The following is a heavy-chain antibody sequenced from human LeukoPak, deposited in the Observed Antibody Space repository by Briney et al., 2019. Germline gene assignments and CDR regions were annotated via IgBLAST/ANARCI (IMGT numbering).Heavy chain of an antibody. CDR2: IYYSGST. CDR1: GGSISSYY. CDR3: ARGGGYYTGATFDI. Sequence: SETLSLTCTVSGGSISSYYWSWIRQPPGKGLVWIGYIYYSGSTNYNPSLKSRVTISVDTSKNQFSLKLSSVTAADTAMYYCARGGGYYTGATFDIWGQGTMVTVSS. D-gene: IGHD3-3*01. J-gene: IGHJ3*02. V-gene: IGHV4-59*01.